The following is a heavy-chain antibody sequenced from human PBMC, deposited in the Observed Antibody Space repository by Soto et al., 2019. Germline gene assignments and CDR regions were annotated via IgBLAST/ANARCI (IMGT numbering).Heavy chain of an antibody. CDR2: IFYSGST. CDR1: GGSISSGDYY. D-gene: IGHD6-13*01. J-gene: IGHJ4*02. Sequence: TSETLSLTCTVSGGSISSGDYYWSWSRQPPGKGLEWIGYIFYSGSTYYNPSLKSRVTISVDTSKNQFSLKLSSVTAADTAVYYCARTTGVGSSWPYYFDYWGQGTVVT. V-gene: IGHV4-30-4*01. CDR3: ARTTGVGSSWPYYFDY.